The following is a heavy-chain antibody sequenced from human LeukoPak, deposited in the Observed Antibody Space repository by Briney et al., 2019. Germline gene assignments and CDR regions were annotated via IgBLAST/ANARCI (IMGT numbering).Heavy chain of an antibody. CDR2: IYHSGST. Sequence: SETLSLTCAVSGYSISSGYYWGWIRQPPGKGLEWIGSIYHSGSTYYNPSLKSRVTISVDTSKNQFSLKLSSVTAADTAVYYCAREEHGDFYWYFDLWGRGTLVTVSS. V-gene: IGHV4-38-2*02. CDR3: AREEHGDFYWYFDL. D-gene: IGHD4-17*01. CDR1: GYSISSGYY. J-gene: IGHJ2*01.